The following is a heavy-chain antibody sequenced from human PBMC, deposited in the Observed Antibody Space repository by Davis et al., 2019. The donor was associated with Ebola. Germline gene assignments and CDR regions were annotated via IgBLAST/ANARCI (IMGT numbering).Heavy chain of an antibody. CDR3: AREAAVALFDY. D-gene: IGHD6-19*01. Sequence: PGGSLRLSCAASGFTFSSYNMNWVRQAPGKGLEWVSSISSSSSYIYYADSVKGRFTISRDNAKNSLYLQMNSLRAEDTAVYYCAREAAVALFDYWGQGTLVTVSS. CDR2: ISSSSSYI. J-gene: IGHJ4*02. V-gene: IGHV3-21*01. CDR1: GFTFSSYN.